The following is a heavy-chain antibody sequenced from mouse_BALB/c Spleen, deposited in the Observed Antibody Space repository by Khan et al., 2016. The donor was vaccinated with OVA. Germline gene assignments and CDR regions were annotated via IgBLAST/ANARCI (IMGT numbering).Heavy chain of an antibody. CDR3: ARKNGSDFDY. J-gene: IGHJ2*01. V-gene: IGHV1-20*02. D-gene: IGHD1-1*01. Sequence: VQLKQSGPELVKPGASVKISCTASGYSFTGYFMNWVMQSHGKSLEWIGRINPHIGEAFYNQKFKGKATLTVDESSSTAHMELRSLASEDSAVYCCARKNGSDFDYWGQGTTLTVSS. CDR2: INPHIGEA. CDR1: GYSFTGYF.